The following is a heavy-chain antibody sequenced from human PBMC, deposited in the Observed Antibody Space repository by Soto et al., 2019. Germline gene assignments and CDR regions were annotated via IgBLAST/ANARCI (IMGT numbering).Heavy chain of an antibody. CDR3: AREEKQWLVRGYIFDY. V-gene: IGHV3-21*01. CDR1: GFTFSSYS. Sequence: GGSLRLSCATSGFTFSSYSMNWVRQAPGKGLEWVSSISSSSSYIYYADSVKGRFTISRDNAKNSLYLQMNSLRAEDTAVYYCAREEKQWLVRGYIFDYWGQGTLVTVSS. J-gene: IGHJ4*02. CDR2: ISSSSSYI. D-gene: IGHD6-19*01.